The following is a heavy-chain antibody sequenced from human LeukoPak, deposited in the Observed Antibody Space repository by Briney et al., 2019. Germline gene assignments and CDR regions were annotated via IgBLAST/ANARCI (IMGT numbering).Heavy chain of an antibody. D-gene: IGHD2-2*02. Sequence: GRSLRLSCAASGFTFSSCGMHWVRQAPGKGLEWVAVISYDGSNKYYADSVKGRFTISRDNSKNTLYLQMNSLRAEDTAVYYCAKEAPYCSSTSCYKGEFDYWGQGTLVTVSS. CDR3: AKEAPYCSSTSCYKGEFDY. CDR1: GFTFSSCG. V-gene: IGHV3-30*18. J-gene: IGHJ4*02. CDR2: ISYDGSNK.